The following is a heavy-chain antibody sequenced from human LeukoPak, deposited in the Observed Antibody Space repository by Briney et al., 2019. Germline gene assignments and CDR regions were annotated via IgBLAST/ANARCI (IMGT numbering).Heavy chain of an antibody. V-gene: IGHV4-34*01. CDR2: INHSGST. Sequence: SESLSLTCAVYGGSFSDCYWSWIRQPPGKGLEWIGEINHSGSTNYNPSLKSRVTISVDTSKNDFSLKLTSVTAADTAVYFCARGRVIDYWGQGTLVTVSS. J-gene: IGHJ4*02. CDR1: GGSFSDCY. D-gene: IGHD2-21*01. CDR3: ARGRVIDY.